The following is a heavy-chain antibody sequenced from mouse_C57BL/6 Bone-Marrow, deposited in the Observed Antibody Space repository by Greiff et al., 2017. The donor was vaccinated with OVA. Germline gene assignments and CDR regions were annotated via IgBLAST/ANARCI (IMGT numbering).Heavy chain of an antibody. D-gene: IGHD2-4*01. CDR1: GFTFSSYA. J-gene: IGHJ4*01. CDR2: ISDGGSYT. Sequence: KLQESGGGLVKPGGSLKLSCAASGFTFSSYAMSWVRQTPEKRLEWVATISDGGSYTYYPDNVKGRFTISRDNAKNNLYLQMSHLKSEDTAMYYCARDDYDYYYAMDYWGQGTSVTVSS. V-gene: IGHV5-4*01. CDR3: ARDDYDYYYAMDY.